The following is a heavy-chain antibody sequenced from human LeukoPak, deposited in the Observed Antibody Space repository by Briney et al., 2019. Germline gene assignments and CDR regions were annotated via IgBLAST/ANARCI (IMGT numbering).Heavy chain of an antibody. Sequence: ASVNVSCKASGYTFTSYGISWVRQAAGQGLEWMGWISAYNGNTNYAQKLQGRVTMTTDTSTSTAYMELRSLRSDDTAVYYCARDMAYFYDSSGYYLSLHYWGQGTLVTVSS. CDR3: ARDMAYFYDSSGYYLSLHY. J-gene: IGHJ4*02. CDR1: GYTFTSYG. CDR2: ISAYNGNT. D-gene: IGHD3-22*01. V-gene: IGHV1-18*01.